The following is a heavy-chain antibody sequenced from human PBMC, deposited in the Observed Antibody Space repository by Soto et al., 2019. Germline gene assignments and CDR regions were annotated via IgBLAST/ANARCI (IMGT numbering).Heavy chain of an antibody. D-gene: IGHD2-8*01. V-gene: IGHV4-39*01. J-gene: IGHJ4*02. CDR2: IHYSGST. CDR3: ARHEGNGNVWPLDY. CDR1: GDAIGTTKSY. Sequence: QVQLLESGPGLVKPSETLSLTCTVYGDAIGTTKSYWAWIRQSPGTGLEWIGNIHYSGSTYYMPSLRSRVTLSVDTSTNQFSLRLTSVTASDTAVYYCARHEGNGNVWPLDYWGQGILVTVSS.